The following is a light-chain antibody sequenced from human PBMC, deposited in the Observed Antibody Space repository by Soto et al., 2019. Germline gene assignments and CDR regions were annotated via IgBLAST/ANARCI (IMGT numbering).Light chain of an antibody. CDR1: QSVSSY. Sequence: EIVLTQSPATLSLSPGERATLSCRASQSVSSYLAWYQQKPGQAPRLLIYEASNRATGIPARFSGSGSGTDFTLTISSLEPEDFAVYYCQQPTDWVTFGGGTKVDIK. CDR2: EAS. V-gene: IGKV3-11*01. CDR3: QQPTDWVT. J-gene: IGKJ4*01.